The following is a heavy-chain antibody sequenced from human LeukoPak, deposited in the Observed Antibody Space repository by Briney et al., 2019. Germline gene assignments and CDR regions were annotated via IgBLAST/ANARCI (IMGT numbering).Heavy chain of an antibody. CDR2: IHHDGRI. CDR1: GGSIDSTNW. CDR3: ARSHDHLWGNYPDY. V-gene: IGHV4/OR15-8*01. J-gene: IGHJ4*02. D-gene: IGHD3-16*02. Sequence: PSETLSLTCDVSGGSIDSTNWWNWVRQPPGKGLEWIGEIHHDGRINYNPSLKSRVTLSMDKSKNQFSLRLNSVTAADTAMYYCARSHDHLWGNYPDYWGQGTLVTVSS.